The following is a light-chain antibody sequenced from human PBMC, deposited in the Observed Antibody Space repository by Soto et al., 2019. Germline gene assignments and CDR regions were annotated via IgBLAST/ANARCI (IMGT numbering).Light chain of an antibody. V-gene: IGKV1-5*01. CDR1: QSISTW. J-gene: IGKJ1*01. CDR2: DAF. Sequence: DIQMTQSPSTLSASVGDRVTITCRASQSISTWLAWYQQKPGKAPKLLIYDAFYLERGVPSRFSGSGSGTEFTLTISSLQPDDIATYYCQQYNSFWTFGQGTKVDIK. CDR3: QQYNSFWT.